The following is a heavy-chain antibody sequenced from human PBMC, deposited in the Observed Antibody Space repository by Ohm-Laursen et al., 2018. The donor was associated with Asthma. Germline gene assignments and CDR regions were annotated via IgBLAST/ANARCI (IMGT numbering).Heavy chain of an antibody. V-gene: IGHV1-69*13. CDR1: GYTFTSYD. CDR2: IIPIFGTA. Sequence: SVKVSCKASGYTFTSYDINWVRQATGQGLEWMGGIIPIFGTANYAQKFQGRVTITADESTSTAYMELSSLRSEDTAVYYCARDADIVVVPAAIGHYYYGMDVWGQGTTVTVSS. D-gene: IGHD2-2*01. J-gene: IGHJ6*02. CDR3: ARDADIVVVPAAIGHYYYGMDV.